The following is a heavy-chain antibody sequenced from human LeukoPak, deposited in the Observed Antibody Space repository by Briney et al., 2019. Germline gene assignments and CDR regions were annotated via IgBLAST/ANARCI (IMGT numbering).Heavy chain of an antibody. Sequence: SSETLSLTCTVSAGSISSGDYYWSWIRQPAGKGLEWIGRIYSPGTNYNYNPSLKSRVTISIDTSKKQFSLKLTSVTAADTAVYYCARGIGTSYDSSRDAFDMWGQGTMVTVSS. D-gene: IGHD3-22*01. CDR1: AGSISSGDYY. J-gene: IGHJ3*02. CDR2: IYSPGTN. V-gene: IGHV4-61*02. CDR3: ARGIGTSYDSSRDAFDM.